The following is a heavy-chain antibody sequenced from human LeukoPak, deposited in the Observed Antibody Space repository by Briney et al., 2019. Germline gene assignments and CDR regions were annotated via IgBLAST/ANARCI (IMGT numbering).Heavy chain of an antibody. Sequence: GGSLRLSCAASGFTFSDAWMSWFRQAPGKGLEWVGRIKSGTDGGTTDYAAPVRGRFTISRDDSKNTLYLQMNSLKTEDTAVYYCTTDWYYYDSSGYYPLYWGQGTLVTVSS. CDR2: IKSGTDGGTT. J-gene: IGHJ4*02. CDR3: TTDWYYYDSSGYYPLY. CDR1: GFTFSDAW. V-gene: IGHV3-15*01. D-gene: IGHD3-22*01.